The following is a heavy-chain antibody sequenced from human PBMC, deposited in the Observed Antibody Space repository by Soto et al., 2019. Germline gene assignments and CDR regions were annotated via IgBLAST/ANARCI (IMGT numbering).Heavy chain of an antibody. CDR1: GYSFTSYW. D-gene: IGHD6-19*01. CDR2: IDPSDSYT. V-gene: IGHV5-10-1*01. Sequence: GESLKISCKGSGYSFTSYWISWVRQMPGKGLEWMGRIDPSDSYTNYSPSFQGHVTISADKSISTAYLQWSSLKASDTAMYYCAGPGIAVAGTTRNDYYYYVMDVWGQGTTVTGSS. CDR3: AGPGIAVAGTTRNDYYYYVMDV. J-gene: IGHJ6*02.